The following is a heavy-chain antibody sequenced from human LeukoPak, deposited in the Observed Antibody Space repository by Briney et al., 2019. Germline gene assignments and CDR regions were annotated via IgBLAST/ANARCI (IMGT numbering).Heavy chain of an antibody. V-gene: IGHV3-23*01. CDR1: GFTFSSFA. Sequence: GGSLRLSCAAPGFTFSSFAMSWVRQAPGKGLEWVSTISGTFITYHADSVKGRFTISRDNSKNTLYLQMNSLRAEDTAVYYCAKSVVVKTPRSIDYWGQGTLVTVSS. J-gene: IGHJ4*02. CDR2: ISGTFIT. CDR3: AKSVVVKTPRSIDY. D-gene: IGHD2-15*01.